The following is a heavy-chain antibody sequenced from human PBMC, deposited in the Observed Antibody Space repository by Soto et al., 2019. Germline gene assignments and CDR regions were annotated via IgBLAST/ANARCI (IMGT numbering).Heavy chain of an antibody. J-gene: IGHJ4*02. CDR2: ISYDGSNK. CDR1: GFTFSTYG. D-gene: IGHD5-18*01. Sequence: QVQLVESGGGVVQPGRSLRLSCAASGFTFSTYGMHWVRQAPGKGLACVAVISYDGSNKYYADSVKGRFTISRDNSKNTRYLQMSSLRAEYTAVYYCAKGFSYSLIDYWGQGTLVTVSS. CDR3: AKGFSYSLIDY. V-gene: IGHV3-30*18.